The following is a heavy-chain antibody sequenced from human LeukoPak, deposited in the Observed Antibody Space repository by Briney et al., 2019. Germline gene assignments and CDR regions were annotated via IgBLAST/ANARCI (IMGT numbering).Heavy chain of an antibody. CDR2: IRSRPYGGTT. V-gene: IGHV3-49*04. CDR1: GFTFSDYA. D-gene: IGHD6-19*01. J-gene: IGHJ4*02. CDR3: TRERLGIAVAGPHLFDY. Sequence: GGSLRLSCTASGFTFSDYAMNWVRQAPGKGLEWVSFIRSRPYGGTTEYAASVKGRFTISRDDSKSISYLQMNRLQIEDTAVYFCTRERLGIAVAGPHLFDYWGQGTLVTVSS.